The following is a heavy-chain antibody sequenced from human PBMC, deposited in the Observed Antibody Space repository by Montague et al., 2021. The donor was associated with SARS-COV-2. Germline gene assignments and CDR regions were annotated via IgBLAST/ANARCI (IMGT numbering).Heavy chain of an antibody. CDR3: ARGPKMGGSGCYYN. Sequence: SETLSLTCTVSGDSIASSSYYWGWIRQPPGKGLEWIGSIYYDGNTYYNPSLKTRVSLSIDVTKNQFSLKFYSVTVADTAVYSCARGPKMGGSGCYYNWGQGTSVTVSS. D-gene: IGHD1-26*01. CDR1: GDSIASSSYY. CDR2: IYYDGNT. V-gene: IGHV4-39*01. J-gene: IGHJ1*01.